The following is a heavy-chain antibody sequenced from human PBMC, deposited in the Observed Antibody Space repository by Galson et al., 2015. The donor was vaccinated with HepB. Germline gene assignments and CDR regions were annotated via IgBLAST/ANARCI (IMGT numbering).Heavy chain of an antibody. CDR2: ISSSSSTI. J-gene: IGHJ6*02. V-gene: IGHV3-48*02. D-gene: IGHD6-13*01. CDR3: ASSIAAAGTPQMENYYYYGMDV. Sequence: SLRLSCAASGFTFSSYSMNWVRQAPGKGLEWVSYISSSSSTIYYADSVKGRFTISRDNAKNSLYLQMNSLRDEDTAVYYCASSIAAAGTPQMENYYYYGMDVWGQGTTVTVSS. CDR1: GFTFSSYS.